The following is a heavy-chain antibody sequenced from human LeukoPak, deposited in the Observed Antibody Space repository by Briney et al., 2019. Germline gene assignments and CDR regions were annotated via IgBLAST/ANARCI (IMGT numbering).Heavy chain of an antibody. V-gene: IGHV1-46*01. CDR2: INPSGGST. CDR3: ARVGSEAAFDI. J-gene: IGHJ3*02. Sequence: GASVKVSCKASGYTFTSYYMHWVRQAPGQGLEWMGIINPSGGSTSYAQKFQGRVTTTRDTSTSTVYMELSSLRSEDTAVYYCARVGSEAAFDIWGQGTMVTVSS. D-gene: IGHD2-15*01. CDR1: GYTFTSYY.